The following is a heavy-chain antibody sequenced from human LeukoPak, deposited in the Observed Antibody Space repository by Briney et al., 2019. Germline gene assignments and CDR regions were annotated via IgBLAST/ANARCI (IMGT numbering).Heavy chain of an antibody. CDR2: IYHSGST. V-gene: IGHV4-38-2*02. CDR3: ARDLSVGIVVVPAAIPYCDY. CDR1: GYSISSGYY. D-gene: IGHD2-2*02. J-gene: IGHJ4*02. Sequence: SETLSLTCTVSGYSISSGYYWGWIRQPPGKGLEWIGSIYHSGSTYCNPSLKSRVTISVDTSKNQFSLKLSSVTAADTAVYYCARDLSVGIVVVPAAIPYCDYWGQGTLVTVSS.